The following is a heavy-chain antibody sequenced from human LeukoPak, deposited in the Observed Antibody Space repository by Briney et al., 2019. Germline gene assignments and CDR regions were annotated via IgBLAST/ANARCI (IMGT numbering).Heavy chain of an antibody. Sequence: ASVKVSCKASGYTFTSYYMHWVRQAPGQGLEWMGIINPSGGSTSYAQKFQGRVTMTRDTSTSTVYMKLSSLRSEDTAVYYCARDAIFGVVTIDYYYYYGMDVWGQGTTVTVSS. CDR3: ARDAIFGVVTIDYYYYYGMDV. CDR2: INPSGGST. V-gene: IGHV1-46*01. CDR1: GYTFTSYY. J-gene: IGHJ6*02. D-gene: IGHD3-3*01.